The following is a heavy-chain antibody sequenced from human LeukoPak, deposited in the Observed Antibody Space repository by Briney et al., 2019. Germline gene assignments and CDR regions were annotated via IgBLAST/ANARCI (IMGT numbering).Heavy chain of an antibody. D-gene: IGHD6-13*01. J-gene: IGHJ4*02. CDR3: AKGRYSSSWYHYFDY. CDR1: GFIFSSYP. V-gene: IGHV3-21*01. Sequence: GGSLRLSCAASGFIFSSYPLNWVRKAPGKGLEWVSTISGDSSYIQYADSVKGRFTISRDNTKNSLFLQMSSLRAEDTAVYYCAKGRYSSSWYHYFDYWGQGTLVTVSS. CDR2: ISGDSSYI.